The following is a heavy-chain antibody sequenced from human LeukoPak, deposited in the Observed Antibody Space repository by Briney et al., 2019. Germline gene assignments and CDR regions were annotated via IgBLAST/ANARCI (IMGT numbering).Heavy chain of an antibody. CDR1: GLTFSSYW. V-gene: IGHV3-7*04. Sequence: GGSLRLSCAASGLTFSSYWMSWVRQAPGKGLEWLANIKQDGREKNYVDSVKGRFTISRDNAKNSLYLQMNSLRAEDTAVYYCARGGGSPGHWGQGTLVTVSS. CDR3: ARGGGSPGH. CDR2: IKQDGREK. J-gene: IGHJ4*02. D-gene: IGHD1-26*01.